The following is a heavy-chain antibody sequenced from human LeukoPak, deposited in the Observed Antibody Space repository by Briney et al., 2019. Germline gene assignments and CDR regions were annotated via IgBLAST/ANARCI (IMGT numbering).Heavy chain of an antibody. Sequence: ASVKVSCKASGYTFTSYAMHWVRQAPGQRLEWMGWINAGNGNTKYSQKFQGRVTITRDTSASTAYMELSSLRSEDTAVYYCAREYKDSGWYPNAFNIWGQGTMVTVSS. CDR2: INAGNGNT. CDR1: GYTFTSYA. CDR3: AREYKDSGWYPNAFNI. V-gene: IGHV1-3*01. J-gene: IGHJ3*02. D-gene: IGHD6-19*01.